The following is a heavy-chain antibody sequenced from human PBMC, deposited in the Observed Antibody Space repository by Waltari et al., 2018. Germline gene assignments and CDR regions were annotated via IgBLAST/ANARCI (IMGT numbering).Heavy chain of an antibody. CDR3: ARITASAVYFDY. J-gene: IGHJ4*02. Sequence: QLQLQESGPGLVKPAETLSLNCSVSGGSITTNSHYWAWVRQPPGKGLQWIGGVYFTGTPYSNPSLESRVTMSVDTSKNQFSLRLSSVTAADTALYYCARITASAVYFDYWGQGILVTVSS. V-gene: IGHV4-39*01. D-gene: IGHD6-13*01. CDR2: VYFTGTP. CDR1: GGSITTNSHY.